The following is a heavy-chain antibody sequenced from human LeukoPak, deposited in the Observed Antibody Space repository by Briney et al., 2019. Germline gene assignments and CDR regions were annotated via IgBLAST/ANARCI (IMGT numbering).Heavy chain of an antibody. CDR2: ISHSGGT. J-gene: IGHJ4*02. CDR3: ARIGTTGLDL. CDR1: GGSISSSNW. Sequence: KPSETLSLTCVVSGGSISSSNWWSWVRQTPGKGLEWIGEISHSGGTNYNLSLKSRVTISVDKSKNQFSLKVNSVTAADAAVYYCARIGTTGLDLWGQGTLVTVSS. V-gene: IGHV4-4*02. D-gene: IGHD1-1*01.